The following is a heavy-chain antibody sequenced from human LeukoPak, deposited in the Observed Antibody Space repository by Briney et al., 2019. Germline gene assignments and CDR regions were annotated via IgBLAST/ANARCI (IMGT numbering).Heavy chain of an antibody. Sequence: GGSLRLSCAASGFTFSSYWMHWVRQAPGKGLVWVSRINSDGSSTSYADSVKGRFNIYRDNAKNTMYLQMNSLRAEETAVYYCARMQAGWLRSFDYWGQGTLVTVSS. CDR3: ARMQAGWLRSFDY. J-gene: IGHJ4*02. CDR2: INSDGSST. V-gene: IGHV3-74*01. CDR1: GFTFSSYW. D-gene: IGHD5-18*01.